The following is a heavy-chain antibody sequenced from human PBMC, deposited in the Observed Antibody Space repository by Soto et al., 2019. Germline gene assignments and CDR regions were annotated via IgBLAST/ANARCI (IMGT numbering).Heavy chain of an antibody. D-gene: IGHD5-12*01. V-gene: IGHV1-18*04. J-gene: IGHJ4*02. CDR2: ISTHTHNT. CDR3: ARERGRWLQFDY. CDR1: GYSFTNYD. Sequence: ASVKVSCKASGYSFTNYDIHWVRQAPGQGLEWMGWISTHTHNTNYVQKFQGRVTMTADTPTSTVYMDLRSLRSDDTAVYYCARERGRWLQFDYWGQGTLVTVSS.